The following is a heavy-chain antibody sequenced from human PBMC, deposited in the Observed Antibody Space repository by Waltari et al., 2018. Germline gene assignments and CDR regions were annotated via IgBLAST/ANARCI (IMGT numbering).Heavy chain of an antibody. CDR2: INHSGST. Sequence: QVQLQQWGAGLLKPSETLSLTCAVYGGSFSGYYWSWIRQPPGKGLEWIGEINHSGSTNYNPSLKSRVTISVDTSKNQFSLKLSSVTAADTAVYYCARESIAAAGTLDYWGQGTLVTVSS. CDR3: ARESIAAAGTLDY. J-gene: IGHJ4*02. V-gene: IGHV4-34*01. CDR1: GGSFSGYY. D-gene: IGHD6-13*01.